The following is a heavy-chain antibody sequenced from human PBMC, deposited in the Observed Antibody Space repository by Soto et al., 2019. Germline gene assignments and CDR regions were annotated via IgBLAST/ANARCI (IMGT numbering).Heavy chain of an antibody. D-gene: IGHD3-9*01. J-gene: IGHJ6*03. CDR2: MSNSGRII. CDR3: GRLWDRYYDTLSCRYKLNGYYYRDV. V-gene: IGHV3-11*01. CDR1: GFIFSDYY. Sequence: QVQLVESGGGLVKSGGSLRLSCAASGFIFSDYYMSWIRQAPGKGLEWVSHMSNSGRIISYAESLKGRFTISRDNDKNLVYLQRNSLRVEYVSVYYCGRLWDRYYDTLSCRYKLNGYYYRDVLGKGTTVTISS.